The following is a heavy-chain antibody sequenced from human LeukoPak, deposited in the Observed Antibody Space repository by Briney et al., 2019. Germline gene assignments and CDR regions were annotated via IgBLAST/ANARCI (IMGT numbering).Heavy chain of an antibody. Sequence: SVKVSCKASGFTFTSSAMQWVRQARGQRLEWIGWIVVGSGNTNYAQKFQERVTITRDMSTSTAYMELSSLRSEDTAVYYCAAATYDFWSGSDQLPLGYWGQGTLVTVSS. V-gene: IGHV1-58*02. CDR2: IVVGSGNT. CDR1: GFTFTSSA. D-gene: IGHD3-3*01. J-gene: IGHJ4*02. CDR3: AAATYDFWSGSDQLPLGY.